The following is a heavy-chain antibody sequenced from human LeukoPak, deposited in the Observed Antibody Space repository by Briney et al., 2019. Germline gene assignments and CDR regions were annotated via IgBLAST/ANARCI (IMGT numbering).Heavy chain of an antibody. Sequence: GGSLRLSCAASGFTFSRYGTHWVRQAPGKGLEWVAVISYDGSKKDYADSVKGRFTISRDNSKNTLYPQMNSLRVEDTAVYYCAKDFPHYGSGSSHFDYWGQGTLVTVSS. CDR3: AKDFPHYGSGSSHFDY. J-gene: IGHJ4*02. CDR2: ISYDGSKK. CDR1: GFTFSRYG. V-gene: IGHV3-30*18. D-gene: IGHD3-10*01.